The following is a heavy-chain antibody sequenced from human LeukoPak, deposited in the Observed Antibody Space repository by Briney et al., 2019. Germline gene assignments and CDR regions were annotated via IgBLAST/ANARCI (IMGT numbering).Heavy chain of an antibody. CDR1: GGSVSSGSYY. D-gene: IGHD3-22*01. CDR3: ARGYDSSGSIPAHFDY. J-gene: IGHJ4*02. V-gene: IGHV4-61*01. Sequence: SETLSLTCTVSGGSVSSGSYYWSWIRQPPGKGLEWIGYIYYSGSTNYNPSLKSRVTISVDTSKNQFSLKLSSVTAADTAVYYCARGYDSSGSIPAHFDYWGQGTLVTVSS. CDR2: IYYSGST.